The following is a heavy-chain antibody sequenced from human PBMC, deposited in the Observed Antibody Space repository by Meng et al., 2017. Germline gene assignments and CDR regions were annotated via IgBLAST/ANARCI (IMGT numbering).Heavy chain of an antibody. CDR3: AQTTVTTYSEYFQH. V-gene: IGHV1-69*06. Sequence: QVQLVQSGAEVKKPGSSVKDSCKASGGTFSSYAISWVRQAPGQGLEWMGGIIPIFATANYAQKFQGRVTMTTDTSTSTAYMELRSLRSDDTAVYYCAQTTVTTYSEYFQHWGQGTLVTVSS. D-gene: IGHD4-11*01. J-gene: IGHJ1*01. CDR2: IIPIFATA. CDR1: GGTFSSYA.